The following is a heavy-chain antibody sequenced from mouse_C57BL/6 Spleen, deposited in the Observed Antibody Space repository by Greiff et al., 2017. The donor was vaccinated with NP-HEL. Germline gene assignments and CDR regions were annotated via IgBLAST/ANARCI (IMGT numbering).Heavy chain of an antibody. V-gene: IGHV1-42*01. CDR1: GYSFTGYY. Sequence: VQLQQSGPELVKPGASVKISCKASGYSFTGYYMNWVKQSPEKSLEWIGEINPSTGGTNYNQKFKAKATLTVDKSSSTAYMQLKSLTSEDSAVYYCAPTAWFAYWGQGTLVTVSA. D-gene: IGHD4-1*02. CDR3: APTAWFAY. J-gene: IGHJ3*01. CDR2: INPSTGGT.